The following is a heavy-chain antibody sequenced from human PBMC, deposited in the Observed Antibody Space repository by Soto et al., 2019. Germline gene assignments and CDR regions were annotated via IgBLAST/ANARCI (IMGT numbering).Heavy chain of an antibody. CDR2: FCSDAER. CDR1: GFSLSTGRIG. Sequence: QAILKGSGPVLVNPTETLTLTCTIFGFSLSTGRIGVSWIRQTPGRHLEWHAHFCSDAERPYITSIQSRLNVSQDTSGAQVVLTMTNMDPQETGTYFGARMNADYDSHYYARDVWGPGTPVTVSS. CDR3: ARMNADYDSHYYARDV. J-gene: IGHJ6*02. V-gene: IGHV2-26*03. D-gene: IGHD3-22*01.